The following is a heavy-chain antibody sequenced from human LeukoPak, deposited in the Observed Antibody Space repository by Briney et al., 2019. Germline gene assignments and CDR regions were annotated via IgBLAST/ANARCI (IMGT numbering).Heavy chain of an antibody. CDR2: INHSGST. CDR3: ARDLYCSGGSCSPYYYYGMDV. J-gene: IGHJ6*02. D-gene: IGHD2-15*01. Sequence: SETLSLTCAVYGGSFSGYYWSWIRQPPGKGLEWIGEINHSGSTNYNPSLKSRVTISVDTSKNQFSLKLSSVTAADTAVYYCARDLYCSGGSCSPYYYYGMDVWGQGTTVTVSS. CDR1: GGSFSGYY. V-gene: IGHV4-34*01.